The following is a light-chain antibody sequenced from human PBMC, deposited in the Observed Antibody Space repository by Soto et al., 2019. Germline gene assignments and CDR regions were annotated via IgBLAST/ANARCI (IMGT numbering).Light chain of an antibody. CDR1: QSLLHSNGYNY. CDR2: LGS. J-gene: IGKJ1*01. V-gene: IGKV2-28*01. Sequence: DTVMTQSQRSLPVTPGEPASISCRSSQSLLHSNGYNYLDWYLQKPGQSPQLLIYLGSNRASGGPDRFSGSGSGTDFTLKISRVEAEDVGLYYSMQALQTPWTFGQGTKVEIK. CDR3: MQALQTPWT.